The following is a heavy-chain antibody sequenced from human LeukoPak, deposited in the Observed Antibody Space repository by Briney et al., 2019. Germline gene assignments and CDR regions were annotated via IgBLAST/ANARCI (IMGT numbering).Heavy chain of an antibody. CDR1: GYTFTRHY. CDR2: INPTGTSS. CDR3: ARDPSGLSPIFGEGWFDP. J-gene: IGHJ5*02. D-gene: IGHD3-10*01. V-gene: IGHV1-46*01. Sequence: ASVKVSCKSSGYTFTRHYLHWVRQAPGQGLEWVGLINPTGTSSWSAQKFQGRVTLTRDMSTSTVYMELSSLRSEDTAVYYCARDPSGLSPIFGEGWFDPWGQGTLVTVSS.